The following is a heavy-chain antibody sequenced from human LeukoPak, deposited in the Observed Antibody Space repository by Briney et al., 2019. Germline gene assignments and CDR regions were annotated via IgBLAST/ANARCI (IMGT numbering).Heavy chain of an antibody. J-gene: IGHJ4*02. Sequence: GGSLRLSCAGSRFTFSSYAMSWVRQAPGKGLQWISTISGRGTDTYYADSVKGRFIISRDTSNSTLSLQMSSLRAEDTAVYYCAEGAFPTAMVTPYFDYWGQGALVTVSS. D-gene: IGHD5-18*01. CDR3: AEGAFPTAMVTPYFDY. V-gene: IGHV3-23*01. CDR1: RFTFSSYA. CDR2: ISGRGTDT.